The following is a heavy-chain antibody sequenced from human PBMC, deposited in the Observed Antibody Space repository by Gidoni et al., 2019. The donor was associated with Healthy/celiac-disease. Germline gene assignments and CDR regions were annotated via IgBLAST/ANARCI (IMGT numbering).Heavy chain of an antibody. CDR1: GGSISSSSYY. Sequence: QLQLQESGPGLVKPSETLSLTCTVSGGSISSSSYYWGWIRQPPGKGLEWIGSIYSRGSTYYNPSLKSRVTISVDTSKNQFSLKLSSVTAADTAVYYCVRGIVVVVAASPLRGGMDVWGQGTTVTVSS. J-gene: IGHJ6*02. D-gene: IGHD2-15*01. V-gene: IGHV4-39*01. CDR3: VRGIVVVVAASPLRGGMDV. CDR2: IYSRGST.